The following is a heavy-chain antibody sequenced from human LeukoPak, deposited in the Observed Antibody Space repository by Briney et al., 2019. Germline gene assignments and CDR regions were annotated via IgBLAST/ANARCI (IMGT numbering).Heavy chain of an antibody. V-gene: IGHV3-23*01. CDR3: AKSSYYDTSGSYREYYFDY. D-gene: IGHD3-22*01. J-gene: IGHJ4*02. CDR2: ISGSGGST. Sequence: GGSLRLSCAASGFTFSSYAMSWVRQAPGKGLEWVSTISGSGGSTYYADSVKGRFTISRDNSKNTLYLQMNSLRAEDTALYYCAKSSYYDTSGSYREYYFDYWGQGALVTVSS. CDR1: GFTFSSYA.